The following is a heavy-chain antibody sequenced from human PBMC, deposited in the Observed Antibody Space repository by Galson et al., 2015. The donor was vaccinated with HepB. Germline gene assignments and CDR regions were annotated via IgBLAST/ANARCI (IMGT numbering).Heavy chain of an antibody. J-gene: IGHJ3*02. CDR1: GFTFSRYT. V-gene: IGHV3-21*01. CDR2: ISGSTRYT. D-gene: IGHD1-26*01. CDR3: AKALPTLYEGQNAPFHI. Sequence: SLRLSCAASGFTFSRYTLNWVRQAPGKGLEWVSSISGSTRYTYYADSLKGRFTSSRDNARSSVYLQMDSLRAEDTALYYCAKALPTLYEGQNAPFHIWGQGTVVTVSS.